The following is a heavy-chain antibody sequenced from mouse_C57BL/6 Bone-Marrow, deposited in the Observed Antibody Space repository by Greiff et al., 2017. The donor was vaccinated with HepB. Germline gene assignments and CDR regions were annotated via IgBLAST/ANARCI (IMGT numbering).Heavy chain of an antibody. D-gene: IGHD2-4*01. J-gene: IGHJ4*01. CDR1: GFTFSDFY. CDR3: ARDDYDEAMDY. Sequence: EVKLMESGGGLVQSGRSLRLSCATSGFTFSDFYMEWVRQAPGKGLEWIAASRNKANDYTTEYSASVKGRFIVSRDTSQSILYLQMNALRAEDTAIYYCARDDYDEAMDYWGQGTSVTVSS. V-gene: IGHV7-1*01. CDR2: SRNKANDYTT.